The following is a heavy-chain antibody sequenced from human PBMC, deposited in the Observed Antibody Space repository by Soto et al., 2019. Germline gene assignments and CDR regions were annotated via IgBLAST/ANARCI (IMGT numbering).Heavy chain of an antibody. CDR1: GFTLSSYW. CDR3: ARAIGSADSY. D-gene: IGHD6-13*01. V-gene: IGHV3-7*04. J-gene: IGHJ4*02. CDR2: MNQDGSQK. Sequence: PGGSLRLSCAASGFTLSSYWMTWVRQAPGKGLEWVASMNQDGSQKYYVDSVKGRFTISRDNAKNSLYLQMNSLRVEDTAVYYCARAIGSADSYWGQGTQVTVSS.